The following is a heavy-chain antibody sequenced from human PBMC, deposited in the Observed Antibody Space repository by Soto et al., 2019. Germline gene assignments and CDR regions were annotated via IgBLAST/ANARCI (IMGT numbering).Heavy chain of an antibody. CDR1: GFTFSSYW. D-gene: IGHD6-6*01. CDR2: IKQDGSEK. CDR3: ARETTIDSSSSAVYYYYGMDV. J-gene: IGHJ6*02. V-gene: IGHV3-7*01. Sequence: GGSLRLSCAASGFTFSSYWMSWVRQAPGKGLEWVANIKQDGSEKYYVDSVKGRFTISRDNAKNSLYLQMNSLRAEDTAVYYCARETTIDSSSSAVYYYYGMDVWGQGTTVTVSS.